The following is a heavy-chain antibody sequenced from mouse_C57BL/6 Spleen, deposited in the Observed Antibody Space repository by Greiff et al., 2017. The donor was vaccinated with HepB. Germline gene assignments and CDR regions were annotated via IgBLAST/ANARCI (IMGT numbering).Heavy chain of an antibody. V-gene: IGHV1-53*01. Sequence: QVQLQQPGTELVKPGASVKLSCKASGYTFTSYWMHWVKQRPGQGLEWIGNINPSNGGTNYNEKFKSKATLTVDKSSSTAYMQLSCLTSEDSAVYYCAKPNPYYGSSYWYFDVWGTGTTVTVSS. CDR3: AKPNPYYGSSYWYFDV. D-gene: IGHD1-1*01. CDR1: GYTFTSYW. J-gene: IGHJ1*03. CDR2: INPSNGGT.